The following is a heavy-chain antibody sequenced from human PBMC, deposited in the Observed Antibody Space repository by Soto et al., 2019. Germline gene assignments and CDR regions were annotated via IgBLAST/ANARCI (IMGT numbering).Heavy chain of an antibody. D-gene: IGHD6-13*01. Sequence: QVQLVESGGGLVKPGGSLRLSCAASGFTFSDYYMSWIRQAPGKGLEWVSYISSSSSYTNYADSVKGRFTISRDNAKNSLYLQMNSLRAEDTAVYYCARAGSSSWVYFDYWGQGTLVTVSS. CDR1: GFTFSDYY. CDR2: ISSSSSYT. J-gene: IGHJ4*02. CDR3: ARAGSSSWVYFDY. V-gene: IGHV3-11*06.